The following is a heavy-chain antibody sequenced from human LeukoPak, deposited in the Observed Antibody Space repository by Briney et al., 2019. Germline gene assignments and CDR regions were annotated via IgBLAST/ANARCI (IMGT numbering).Heavy chain of an antibody. V-gene: IGHV4-34*01. D-gene: IGHD6-19*01. Sequence: SETLSLTCAVYGGSFSGYDWSWIRQPPGKGLEWIGEINHSGSTNYNPSLKSRVTISVDTSKNQFSLKLSSVTAADTAVYYCAASYSSGWYHYYYYYGMDVWGQGTTVTVSS. CDR3: AASYSSGWYHYYYYYGMDV. J-gene: IGHJ6*02. CDR2: INHSGST. CDR1: GGSFSGYD.